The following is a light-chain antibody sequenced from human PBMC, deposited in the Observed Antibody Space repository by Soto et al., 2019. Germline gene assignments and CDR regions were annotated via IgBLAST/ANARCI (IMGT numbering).Light chain of an antibody. CDR3: QQRSNWPIT. CDR2: DAS. Sequence: ESVLTQSPGTLSLSPGARATLSCRASQSVSSNYLAWYQQKPGQAPRIXIYDASNRATGIPARFSGSGSGTEFTLTISSLEPEDFEVYYCQQRSNWPITFGQGTRLEIK. V-gene: IGKV3-11*01. CDR1: QSVSSNY. J-gene: IGKJ5*01.